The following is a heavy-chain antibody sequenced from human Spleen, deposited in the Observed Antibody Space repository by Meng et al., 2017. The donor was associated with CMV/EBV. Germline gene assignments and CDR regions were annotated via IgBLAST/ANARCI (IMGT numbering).Heavy chain of an antibody. Sequence: ESLKISCAVYGGSFSGYYWSWIRQPPGKGLEWIGEINHSGSTNYNPSLKSRVTISVDTSKNQFSLKLSSVTAADTAVYYCARGPISDYWGQGTLVTVSS. CDR2: INHSGST. D-gene: IGHD3-3*02. V-gene: IGHV4-34*01. J-gene: IGHJ4*02. CDR1: GGSFSGYY. CDR3: ARGPISDY.